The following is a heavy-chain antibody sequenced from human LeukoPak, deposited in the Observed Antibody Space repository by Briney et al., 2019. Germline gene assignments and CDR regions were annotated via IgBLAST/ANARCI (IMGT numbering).Heavy chain of an antibody. J-gene: IGHJ4*02. CDR1: GFTFRSHW. CDR2: IKEDGSVK. CDR3: ARDSTWVLDY. Sequence: GGSLRLSCTASGFTFRSHWMTWVRQSPGKGLERVANIKEDGSVKYYVDSVKGRFTISRDNTKNELYLQMSSLRADDTAVYFCARDSTWVLDYWGQGTLISVSS. D-gene: IGHD1-26*01. V-gene: IGHV3-7*03.